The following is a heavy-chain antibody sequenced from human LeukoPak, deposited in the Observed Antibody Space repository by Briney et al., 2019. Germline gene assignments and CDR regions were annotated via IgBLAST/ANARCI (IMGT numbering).Heavy chain of an antibody. CDR3: ARGGGIAARYYYYYMDV. V-gene: IGHV4-59*10. D-gene: IGHD6-6*01. CDR2: IYTSGST. Sequence: SETLSLTCAVYGGSFSGYYWSWIRQPAGKGLEWIGCIYTSGSTNYNPSLKSRVTISVDTSKNQFSLKLSSVTAADTAVYYCARGGGIAARYYYYYMDVWGKGTTVTVSS. J-gene: IGHJ6*03. CDR1: GGSFSGYY.